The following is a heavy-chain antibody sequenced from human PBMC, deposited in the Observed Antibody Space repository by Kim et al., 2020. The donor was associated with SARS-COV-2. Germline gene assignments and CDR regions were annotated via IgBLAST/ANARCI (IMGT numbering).Heavy chain of an antibody. V-gene: IGHV4-59*01. D-gene: IGHD3-16*01. J-gene: IGHJ3*02. CDR1: GGSISSYY. Sequence: SETLSLTCTVSGGSISSYYWSWIRQPPGKGLEWIGYIYYSGSTNYNPSLKSRVTISVDTSKNQFSLNLSTVTAAAPAVSYCARNYDYVWGSLRIWGQGP. CDR3: ARNYDYVWGSLRI. CDR2: IYYSGST.